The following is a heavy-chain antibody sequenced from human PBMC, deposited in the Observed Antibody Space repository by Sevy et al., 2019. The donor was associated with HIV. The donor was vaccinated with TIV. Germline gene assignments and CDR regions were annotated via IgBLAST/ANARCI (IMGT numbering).Heavy chain of an antibody. Sequence: ASVKVSCRTSGYTFRSYGISWVRQAPGQGLEWMGWISPYTGDTDFAQKVQGRVSMTSDTSTNKAYMELRSLRSDDTAVYYCARDKPQGVVVLPGAMWGGVDYWGQGTLVTVSS. CDR1: GYTFRSYG. V-gene: IGHV1-18*01. CDR2: ISPYTGDT. D-gene: IGHD2-2*01. CDR3: ARDKPQGVVVLPGAMWGGVDY. J-gene: IGHJ4*02.